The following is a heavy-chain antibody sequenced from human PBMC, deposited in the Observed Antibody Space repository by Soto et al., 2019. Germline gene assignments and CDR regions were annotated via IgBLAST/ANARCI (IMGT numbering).Heavy chain of an antibody. CDR1: GGSITNGGYY. J-gene: IGHJ4*02. CDR3: ARAGGVWFGALVDY. D-gene: IGHD3-10*01. V-gene: IGHV4-31*03. CDR2: IYYTGST. Sequence: QVQLQESGPGLVKPSQTLSLTCTVSGGSITNGGYYWTWFRQHPGKGLEWIGYIYYTGSTYYNPCLKSRVSMSLKTSKNHYSLRLNAVTAAETAVYYCARAGGVWFGALVDYWGQGILVTVSS.